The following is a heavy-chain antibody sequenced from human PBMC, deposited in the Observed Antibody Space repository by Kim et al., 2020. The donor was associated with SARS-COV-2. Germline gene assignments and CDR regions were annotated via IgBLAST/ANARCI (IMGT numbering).Heavy chain of an antibody. J-gene: IGHJ6*02. CDR3: ARGIGGSGWYAYGMDV. CDR1: GFTFSSYS. V-gene: IGHV3-21*01. D-gene: IGHD6-19*01. CDR2: ISSSSSYI. Sequence: GGSLRLSCAASGFTFSSYSMNWVRQAPGKGLEWVSSISSSSSYIYYADSVKGRFTISRDNAKNSLYLQMNSLRAEDTAVYYCARGIGGSGWYAYGMDVWGQGTTVTVSS.